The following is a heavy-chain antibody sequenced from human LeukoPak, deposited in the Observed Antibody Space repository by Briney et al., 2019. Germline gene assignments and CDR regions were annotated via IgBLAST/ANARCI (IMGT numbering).Heavy chain of an antibody. CDR3: AKTEGSGIAVAGYHFDY. J-gene: IGHJ4*02. CDR2: ISGSGGST. D-gene: IGHD6-19*01. Sequence: HPGGSLRLSCAASGFTFSSYAMSWVRQAPGKGLEWVSAISGSGGSTYYADSVKGRFTISRDNSKNTLYLQMNSLRAEDTAVYYCAKTEGSGIAVAGYHFDYWGQGTLVTVSS. V-gene: IGHV3-23*01. CDR1: GFTFSSYA.